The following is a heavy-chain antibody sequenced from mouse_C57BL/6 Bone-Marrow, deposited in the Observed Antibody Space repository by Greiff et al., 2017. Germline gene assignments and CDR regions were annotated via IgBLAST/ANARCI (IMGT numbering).Heavy chain of an antibody. J-gene: IGHJ1*03. V-gene: IGHV1-72*01. CDR2: IDPNSGGT. D-gene: IGHD1-3*01. CDR1: GYTFTSYW. CDR3: ANLLLESGTSYFDV. Sequence: QVQLQQPGAELVKPGASVKLSCKASGYTFTSYWMHWVKQRPGRGLEWIGRIDPNSGGTKYNEKFKSKATLTVDKPSSTDYMQLSRLTSEVSAVYYCANLLLESGTSYFDVWGTGTTLTVSS.